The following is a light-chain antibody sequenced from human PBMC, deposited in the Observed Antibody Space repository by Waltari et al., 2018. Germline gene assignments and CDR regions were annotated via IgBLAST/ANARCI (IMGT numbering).Light chain of an antibody. V-gene: IGLV8-61*01. J-gene: IGLJ1*01. CDR3: VLYMGSGIHV. Sequence: QTVVTQEPSFSVSPGGTVTLTCGLSSGSVSTCSYPSWYQQIPGQAPRTLMYSTNTRSSGVPDRFSGSILGNKAALTITGAQADDECDYYCVLYMGSGIHVFGTGTKVTVL. CDR1: SGSVSTCSY. CDR2: STN.